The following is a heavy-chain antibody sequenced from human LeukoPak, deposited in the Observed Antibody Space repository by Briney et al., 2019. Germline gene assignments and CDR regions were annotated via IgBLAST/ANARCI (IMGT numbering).Heavy chain of an antibody. D-gene: IGHD3-16*01. CDR1: GVSISGTDHY. J-gene: IGHJ4*02. V-gene: IGHV4-39*01. CDR3: ARHLSSWGWDLDH. Sequence: TSSETLSLTCTVSGVSISGTDHYWGWIRQSPGQGLEWIGIMYHRENTNYNPSLKSRVTISIDTSKNQFSLEMSSVTAADTALYYCARHLSSWGWDLDHWGQGILVTVSS. CDR2: MYHRENT.